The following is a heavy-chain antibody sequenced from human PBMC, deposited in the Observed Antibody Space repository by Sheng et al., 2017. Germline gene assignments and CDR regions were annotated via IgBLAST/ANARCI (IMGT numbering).Heavy chain of an antibody. Sequence: QVQLVQSGAEVKKPGSSVKVSCKASGGTFSSYAISWVRQAPGQGLEWMGGIIPIFGTANYAQKFQGRVTITTDESTSTAYMELSSLRSEDTAVYYCAGCYDFWSGARYYYYYYMDVWGKGTTVTVSS. CDR2: IIPIFGTA. D-gene: IGHD3-3*01. V-gene: IGHV1-69*05. CDR1: GGTFSSYA. J-gene: IGHJ6*03. CDR3: AGCYDFWSGARYYYYYYMDV.